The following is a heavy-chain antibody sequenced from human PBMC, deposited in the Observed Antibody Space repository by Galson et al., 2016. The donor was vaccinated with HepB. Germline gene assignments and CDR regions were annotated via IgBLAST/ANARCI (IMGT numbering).Heavy chain of an antibody. Sequence: SETLSLTCSVSGGSISGSSYYWSWIRQSPGKGLEWIGSVYYSGSTHYNPSLNGRVTISVDMVQNQFSLILTSVTVADTAVYYCARPLAASGTGTFDPWGQGTLVTVSS. J-gene: IGHJ5*02. CDR2: VYYSGST. CDR3: ARPLAASGTGTFDP. D-gene: IGHD3-10*01. CDR1: GGSISGSSYY. V-gene: IGHV4-39*01.